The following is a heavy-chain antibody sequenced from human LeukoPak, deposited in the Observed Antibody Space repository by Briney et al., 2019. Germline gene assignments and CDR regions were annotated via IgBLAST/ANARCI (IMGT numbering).Heavy chain of an antibody. V-gene: IGHV5-51*01. CDR2: IYPGDSDT. Sequence: GESLKISCKGSGYSFTSYWIGWVRQMPGKGLEWMGIIYPGDSDTRYSPSFQGQVTISADKPISTAYLHWSSLKASDTAIYYCARMYYYGSGREGADYWGQGTLVTVSS. CDR1: GYSFTSYW. J-gene: IGHJ4*02. CDR3: ARMYYYGSGREGADY. D-gene: IGHD3-10*01.